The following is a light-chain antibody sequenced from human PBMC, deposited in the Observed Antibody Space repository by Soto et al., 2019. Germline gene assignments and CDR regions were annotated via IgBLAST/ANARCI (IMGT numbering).Light chain of an antibody. Sequence: EMVLTQSPGTLSLSPGERATLSCRARQSVSSSYLAWYQQKPGQAPRLLIYGASSRATGIPDRFSGSGSGTDFTLTISRLEPEDFAVYYCQQYGSSPPVTFGGGTKVAIK. V-gene: IGKV3-20*01. J-gene: IGKJ4*01. CDR2: GAS. CDR1: QSVSSSY. CDR3: QQYGSSPPVT.